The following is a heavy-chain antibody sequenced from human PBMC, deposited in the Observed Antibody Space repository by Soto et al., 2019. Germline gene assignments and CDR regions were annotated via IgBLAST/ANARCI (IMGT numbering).Heavy chain of an antibody. J-gene: IGHJ3*02. CDR3: ASVRGNVLRYFDWSPGAFDI. D-gene: IGHD3-9*01. V-gene: IGHV1-18*01. Sequence: ASVKVSCKASGYTFTSYGISWVRQAPGQGLEWMGWISAYNGNTNYAQKLQGRVTMTTDTSTSTAYMELRSLRSDDTAVYYCASVRGNVLRYFDWSPGAFDIWGQGPMVTVSS. CDR2: ISAYNGNT. CDR1: GYTFTSYG.